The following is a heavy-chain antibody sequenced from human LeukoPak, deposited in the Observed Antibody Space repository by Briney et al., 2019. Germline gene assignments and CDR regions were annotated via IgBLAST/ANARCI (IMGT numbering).Heavy chain of an antibody. CDR3: ARPYCSSTSCYLGC. CDR1: GYTFSGFY. Sequence: GASVKVSCKASGYTFSGFYIHWVRQAPGQGLEWMGWISAYNGNTNYAQKLQGRVTMTTDTSTSTAYMELRSLRSDDTAVYYCARPYCSSTSCYLGCWGQGTLVTVSS. CDR2: ISAYNGNT. J-gene: IGHJ4*02. D-gene: IGHD2-2*01. V-gene: IGHV1-18*04.